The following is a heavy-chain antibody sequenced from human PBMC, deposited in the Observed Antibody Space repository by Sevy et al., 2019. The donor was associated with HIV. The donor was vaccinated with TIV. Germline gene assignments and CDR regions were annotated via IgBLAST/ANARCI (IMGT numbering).Heavy chain of an antibody. CDR3: ARAPWYCSGGSCCDY. Sequence: GGSLRLSCAASGFTFSSYSMNWVRQAPGKGLEWVSSISSSSSYIYYEDSVKGRFTISRDNAKNSRYLQMNSLRAEDTAVYYCARAPWYCSGGSCCDYWGQGTLVTVSS. CDR1: GFTFSSYS. V-gene: IGHV3-21*01. J-gene: IGHJ4*02. CDR2: ISSSSSYI. D-gene: IGHD2-15*01.